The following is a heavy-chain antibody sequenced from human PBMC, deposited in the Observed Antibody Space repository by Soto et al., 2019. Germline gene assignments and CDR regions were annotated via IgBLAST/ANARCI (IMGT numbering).Heavy chain of an antibody. CDR2: INPNGGVT. Sequence: QVQLVQSGAEVRKPGASVTVSCRSSGDSFNDYYIHWVRQAPGQGFEWMGWINPNGGVTKYAQKFHGWVCMTRVTSIRTVYMQLSRRRSDDTAVYYCARESGGATATLDYYYFYMDVWGTGTTVTVSS. V-gene: IGHV1-2*04. D-gene: IGHD5-12*01. J-gene: IGHJ6*03. CDR1: GDSFNDYY. CDR3: ARESGGATATLDYYYFYMDV.